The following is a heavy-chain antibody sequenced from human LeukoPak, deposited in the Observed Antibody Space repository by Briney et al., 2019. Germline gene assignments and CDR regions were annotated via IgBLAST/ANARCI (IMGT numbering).Heavy chain of an antibody. CDR1: GYTFTTYY. CDR2: INPSGDST. V-gene: IGHV1-46*01. Sequence: GASVKVSCKASGYTFTTYYIHWVRQAPGQGFEWMGIINPSGDSTSYAQKFQGRVTMTRDMSTSTVYMELSSLRSEDTAVYYCARGIDIVATDDAFDIWGQGTMVTVSS. D-gene: IGHD5-12*01. CDR3: ARGIDIVATDDAFDI. J-gene: IGHJ3*02.